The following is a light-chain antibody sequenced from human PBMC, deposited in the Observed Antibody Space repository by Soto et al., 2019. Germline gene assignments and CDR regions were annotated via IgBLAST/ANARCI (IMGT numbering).Light chain of an antibody. J-gene: IGLJ1*01. Sequence: QSVLTQPASVSGSPGQSITISCTGTSSDIGAYNFVSWYQQHPGKAPKLMLYDVNIRPSGVSNRFSGSKSGNTASLTISGLQAEDEADYYCSSYTSSSTPYVFGTGTKVTV. CDR1: SSDIGAYNF. V-gene: IGLV2-14*03. CDR2: DVN. CDR3: SSYTSSSTPYV.